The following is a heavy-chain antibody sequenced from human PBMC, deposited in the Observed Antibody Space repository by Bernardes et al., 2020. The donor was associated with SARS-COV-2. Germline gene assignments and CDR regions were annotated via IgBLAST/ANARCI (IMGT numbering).Heavy chain of an antibody. CDR1: GYTFTSYG. V-gene: IGHV1-18*01. Sequence: ASVMVSCKASGYTFTSYGLSWVRQAPGQGLEWMGWISAYNGNTNYSQKLQGRVTMTTDTSTSTAYMELRSLRSDDTAVYYCAREYSSSWSYYYGVDVWGQGTTVTVSS. CDR2: ISAYNGNT. D-gene: IGHD6-13*01. CDR3: AREYSSSWSYYYGVDV. J-gene: IGHJ6*02.